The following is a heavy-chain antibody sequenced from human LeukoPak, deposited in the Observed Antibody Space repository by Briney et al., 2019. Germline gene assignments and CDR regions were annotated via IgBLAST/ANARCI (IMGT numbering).Heavy chain of an antibody. CDR2: IIPILGIA. D-gene: IGHD6-6*01. CDR3: ARKGVAARPENWFDP. J-gene: IGHJ5*02. CDR1: GGTFSSYA. Sequence: EASVKVSCKASGGTFSSYAISWVRQAPGQGLEWMGRIIPILGIANYAQKFQGRVTITADKSTSTAYMELSSLRSEDTAVYYCARKGVAARPENWFDPWGQGTLVTVSS. V-gene: IGHV1-69*04.